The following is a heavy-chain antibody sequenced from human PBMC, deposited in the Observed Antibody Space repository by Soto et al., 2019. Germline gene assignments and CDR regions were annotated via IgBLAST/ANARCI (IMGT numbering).Heavy chain of an antibody. CDR2: TYYRSKWYN. D-gene: IGHD2-8*01. CDR3: VRLIGKSWLDS. J-gene: IGHJ5*01. V-gene: IGHV6-1*01. Sequence: QVQLQQSGPGLVKPSQTLSLTCAISGDSVSTNSATWDWIRQSPSRGLEWLGRTYYRSKWYNDYAGSEKGRIDINAETTNSQHSLQRNCVTPEDTAGYYCVRLIGKSWLDSGGQGTLVTVSA. CDR1: GDSVSTNSAT.